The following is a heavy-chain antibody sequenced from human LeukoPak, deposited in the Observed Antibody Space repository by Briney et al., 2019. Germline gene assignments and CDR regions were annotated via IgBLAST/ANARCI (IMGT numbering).Heavy chain of an antibody. CDR2: INWNGGST. J-gene: IGHJ4*02. D-gene: IGHD2-8*01. V-gene: IGHV3-20*04. CDR3: ARDCTNGVCSNFDY. Sequence: GGSLRLSCAASGFTFDDYGMSWVRQAPGKGLEWVSGINWNGGSTGYADSVKGRFTISRDNAKNSLYLQMNSLRAEDTALYYCARDCTNGVCSNFDYWDQGTLVTVSS. CDR1: GFTFDDYG.